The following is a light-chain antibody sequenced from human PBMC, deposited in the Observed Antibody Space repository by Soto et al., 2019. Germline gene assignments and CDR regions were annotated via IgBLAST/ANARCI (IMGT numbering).Light chain of an antibody. Sequence: DIQMTQSPSSLSASVGDRVTVTCRASQTISSYLNWYQQKPGKAPDLLISAASRLQSGVPSRFSGSGSGRDFTLTISSLQPEDFATYYCQQYYTYWHMFGQGTKVDIK. CDR3: QQYYTYWHM. CDR2: AAS. CDR1: QTISSY. V-gene: IGKV1-39*01. J-gene: IGKJ1*01.